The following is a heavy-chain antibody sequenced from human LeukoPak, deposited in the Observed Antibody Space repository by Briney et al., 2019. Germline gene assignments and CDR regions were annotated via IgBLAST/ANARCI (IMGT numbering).Heavy chain of an antibody. Sequence: GGSLRLSCAASGFTFSSYWMHWVRQAPGKGLVWVSRINSDGSSTSYADSVKGRFTISRDNAKNTLYLQMNSLRAEDTAVYFCAKGRGRNRPHYYIDVWGKGTSVTVSS. J-gene: IGHJ6*03. CDR2: INSDGSST. D-gene: IGHD1-14*01. V-gene: IGHV3-74*01. CDR3: AKGRGRNRPHYYIDV. CDR1: GFTFSSYW.